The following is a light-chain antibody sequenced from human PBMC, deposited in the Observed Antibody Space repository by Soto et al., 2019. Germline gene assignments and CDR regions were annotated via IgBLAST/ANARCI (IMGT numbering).Light chain of an antibody. Sequence: DIQLTQSPSFLSASVGDRVTITCRASQGISSYLAWYQQKPGKAPELLIYLASTMQSGGPSRFSGSGSETEFTLTISSLQPEDFATYYCQQLKGYPRTFGQGTKVEIK. CDR2: LAS. CDR3: QQLKGYPRT. V-gene: IGKV1-9*01. J-gene: IGKJ2*01. CDR1: QGISSY.